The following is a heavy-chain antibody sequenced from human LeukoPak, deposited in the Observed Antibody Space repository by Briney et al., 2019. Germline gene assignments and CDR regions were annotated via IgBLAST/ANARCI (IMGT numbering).Heavy chain of an antibody. CDR1: GGSISSSGYY. V-gene: IGHV4-39*01. J-gene: IGHJ4*02. Sequence: SETLSLTCTVSGGSISSSGYYWGWIRQPPGKGLEWIGSIYYSGSTYYNPSLKSRVTVSLDTSQNQFSLKLSSVTAADTAVYYCARQQSCSGGTCYFYFDSWGQGTLVTVSS. D-gene: IGHD2-15*01. CDR3: ARQQSCSGGTCYFYFDS. CDR2: IYYSGST.